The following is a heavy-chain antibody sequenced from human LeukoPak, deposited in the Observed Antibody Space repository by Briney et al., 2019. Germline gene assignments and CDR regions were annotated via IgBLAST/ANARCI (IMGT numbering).Heavy chain of an antibody. CDR2: IHHNGAA. CDR3: ARGADTSSWHWFDP. V-gene: IGHV4-38-2*01. J-gene: IGHJ5*02. D-gene: IGHD6-13*01. Sequence: SETLSLTCAVSGHSISSDYYWGWIRQPPGKGLEWIGSIHHNGAAYYNASLRSRVTISVDPSNNQFFLDLKSLTAADTAVYYCARGADTSSWHWFDPWGRGTLVTVSS. CDR1: GHSISSDYY.